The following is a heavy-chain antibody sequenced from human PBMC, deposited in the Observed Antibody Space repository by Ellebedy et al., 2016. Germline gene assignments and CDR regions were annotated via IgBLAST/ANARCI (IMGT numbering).Heavy chain of an antibody. D-gene: IGHD5-24*01. CDR1: GFTFSYYW. V-gene: IGHV3-74*01. Sequence: HTGGSLRLSCAASGFTFSYYWMHWVRQAPGKGLVWVSRTNSDGSTTSYADSVRGRFTISSDNAKNRPYLQMYSLRAEDTAVYYCARDGMATDYYYYMDVWGKGTTVTVSS. CDR3: ARDGMATDYYYYMDV. J-gene: IGHJ6*03. CDR2: TNSDGSTT.